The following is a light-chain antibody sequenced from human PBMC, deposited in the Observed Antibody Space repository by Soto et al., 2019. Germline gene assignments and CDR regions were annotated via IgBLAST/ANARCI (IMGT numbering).Light chain of an antibody. V-gene: IGKV3-20*01. CDR1: QSVSSSY. CDR3: QQYASSPVYT. Sequence: EIVLTQSPGTLSLSPGERATLSCRASQSVSSSYLAWYQQKPGQAPRVLIYGASSRATGIPDRFSGSGSGTDFTLTISRLEPEDFAVYYCQQYASSPVYTFGQGTKLAIK. J-gene: IGKJ2*01. CDR2: GAS.